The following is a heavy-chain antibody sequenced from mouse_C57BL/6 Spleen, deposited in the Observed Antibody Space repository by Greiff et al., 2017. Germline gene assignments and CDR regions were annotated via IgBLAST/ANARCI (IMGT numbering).Heavy chain of an antibody. D-gene: IGHD1-1*01. CDR2: ISSGGSYT. Sequence: EVQLVESGGDLVKPGGSLKLSCAASGFTFSSYGMSWVRQTPDKRLEWVATISSGGSYTYYPDSVKGRFTFSSDNAKNTLYLQMSSLKSDDTAMYYCANYYGTSFAYWGQGTLVTVSA. CDR3: ANYYGTSFAY. CDR1: GFTFSSYG. V-gene: IGHV5-6*01. J-gene: IGHJ3*01.